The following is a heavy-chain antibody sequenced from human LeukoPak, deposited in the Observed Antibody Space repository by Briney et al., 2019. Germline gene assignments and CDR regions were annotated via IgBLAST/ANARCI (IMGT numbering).Heavy chain of an antibody. Sequence: ASVNVTCKASGYTFTSYGISWVRQAPGQGLEWMGWISAYNGNTNYAQKLQGRVTMTTDTSTSTAYMELRSLRSDDTAVYYCARDAQYSSSLYNWFDPWGQGTLFTDSS. CDR3: ARDAQYSSSLYNWFDP. D-gene: IGHD6-13*01. J-gene: IGHJ5*02. CDR2: ISAYNGNT. V-gene: IGHV1-18*01. CDR1: GYTFTSYG.